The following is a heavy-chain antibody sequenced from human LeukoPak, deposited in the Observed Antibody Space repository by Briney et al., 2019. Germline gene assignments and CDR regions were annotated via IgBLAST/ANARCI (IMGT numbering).Heavy chain of an antibody. CDR2: ISWNSGSV. V-gene: IGHV3-9*01. J-gene: IGHJ4*02. Sequence: GRSLRLSCAASGFTFDDYAMHWVRQTPEKGLEWVSGISWNSGSVVYADSVKGRFPISRDNAKNSLYLQMNSLRREDTALYYCARRATTRHLDYWGQGTLVTVSS. CDR1: GFTFDDYA. CDR3: ARRATTRHLDY. D-gene: IGHD1-26*01.